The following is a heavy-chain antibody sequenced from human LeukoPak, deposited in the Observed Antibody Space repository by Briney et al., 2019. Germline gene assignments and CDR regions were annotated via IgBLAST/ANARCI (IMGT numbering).Heavy chain of an antibody. D-gene: IGHD6-6*01. CDR1: GYTFTSYD. CDR2: MNPNSGNT. V-gene: IGHV1-8*01. CDR3: ARRAAARYYMDV. Sequence: ASVKVSCKASGYTFTSYDINWVRQATGQGLEWMGWMNPNSGNTGYAQKFQGRVTMTTDTSTSTAYMELRSLRSDDTAVYYCARRAAARYYMDVWGKGTTVTVSS. J-gene: IGHJ6*03.